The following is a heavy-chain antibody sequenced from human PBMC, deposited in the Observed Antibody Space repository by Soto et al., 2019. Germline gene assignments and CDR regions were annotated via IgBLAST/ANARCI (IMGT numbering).Heavy chain of an antibody. CDR3: AKDRRGYSYGTYYYLYGMDV. V-gene: IGHV3-30*18. D-gene: IGHD5-18*01. CDR2: ISYDGSNK. Sequence: QVQLVESGGGVVQPGRSLRLSCAASGFTFSSYGMHWVRQAPGKGLEWVAVISYDGSNKYYADSVKGRFTISRDNSKNALYLQMNSLRAEDTAGYYCAKDRRGYSYGTYYYLYGMDVWGQGTTVTVSS. CDR1: GFTFSSYG. J-gene: IGHJ6*02.